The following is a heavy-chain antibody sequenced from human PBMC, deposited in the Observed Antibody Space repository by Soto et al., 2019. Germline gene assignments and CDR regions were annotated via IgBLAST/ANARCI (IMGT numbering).Heavy chain of an antibody. Sequence: EVQLVESGGGLVQPGGSLRLSCAASGFTFSSYSMNWVRQAPGKGLEWVSYISSSSSTIYYADSVKGRFTISRDNAKNSLYLQMNSLRAEDTAVYYRARGAYYYDSSGLSYWGQGTLVTVSS. CDR1: GFTFSSYS. CDR3: ARGAYYYDSSGLSY. CDR2: ISSSSSTI. D-gene: IGHD3-22*01. V-gene: IGHV3-48*01. J-gene: IGHJ4*02.